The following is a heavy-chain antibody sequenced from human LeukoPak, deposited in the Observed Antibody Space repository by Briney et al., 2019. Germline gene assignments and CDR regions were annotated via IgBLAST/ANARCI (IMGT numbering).Heavy chain of an antibody. J-gene: IGHJ6*02. CDR2: MNPNSGNT. Sequence: GASVKVSCKASGYTFTSYDINWVRQATGQGLEWMGWMNPNSGNTGYVQKFQGRVTMTRNTSISTAYMELSSLRSEDTAVYYCARTMVRGVISAYDYSMDVWGQGTTVTVSS. D-gene: IGHD3-10*01. V-gene: IGHV1-8*01. CDR1: GYTFTSYD. CDR3: ARTMVRGVISAYDYSMDV.